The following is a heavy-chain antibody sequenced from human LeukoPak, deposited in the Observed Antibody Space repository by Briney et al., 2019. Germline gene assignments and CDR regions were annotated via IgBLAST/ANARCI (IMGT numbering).Heavy chain of an antibody. D-gene: IGHD3-9*01. CDR2: INSDGRST. V-gene: IGHV3-74*01. J-gene: IGHJ6*02. CDR1: GFTFSSYW. Sequence: GGSLRLSCAASGFTFSSYWMHWVRQAPGKGLVWVSRINSDGRSTSYADSVKGRFTISRDNAKNTLYLQMNSLRAEDTAVYYCARPRNDILSGFHYYYGMDVWGQGTTATVSS. CDR3: ARPRNDILSGFHYYYGMDV.